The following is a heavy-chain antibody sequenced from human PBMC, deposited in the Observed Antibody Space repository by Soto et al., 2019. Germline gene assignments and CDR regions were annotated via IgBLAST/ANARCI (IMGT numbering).Heavy chain of an antibody. Sequence: QVQLVQSGAEVKKPDSSVKVSCKAPGGTFSTYAISWVRQAPGQGLEWMGVIIPMFGTANYAQRFQDRVTITADESTNTVSMELSSLSSEDTAVYFCASGIQLWLRRINNGYSGWGQGTLVTVSS. CDR1: GGTFSTYA. CDR3: ASGIQLWLRRINNGYSG. CDR2: IIPMFGTA. D-gene: IGHD5-18*01. V-gene: IGHV1-69*12. J-gene: IGHJ4*02.